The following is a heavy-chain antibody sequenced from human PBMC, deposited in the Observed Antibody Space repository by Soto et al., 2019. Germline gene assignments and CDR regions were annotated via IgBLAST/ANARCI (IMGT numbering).Heavy chain of an antibody. J-gene: IGHJ6*02. Sequence: QVQLVESGGGVVQPGRSLRLSCVVSGFTFSSYGMHWVRQAPGKGLEWVAVISYDGRKKYYADSVKGRFTISRDNSKXXLXXQMNNLSAGDTAVYYCAKDEVLVEVVARDYYGMDVWGQGTTVTVSS. V-gene: IGHV3-30*18. CDR2: ISYDGRKK. CDR1: GFTFSSYG. D-gene: IGHD2-15*01. CDR3: AKDEVLVEVVARDYYGMDV.